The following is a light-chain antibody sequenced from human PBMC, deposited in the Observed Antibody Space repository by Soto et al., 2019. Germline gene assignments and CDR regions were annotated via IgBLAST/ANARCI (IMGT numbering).Light chain of an antibody. Sequence: SALPHPPSASGSPGQSVAISCTGTSSDVGVYKYVSWYQQHPGKAPKLMIYEVNKRPSGVPDRFSGSKSGNTASLTVSGLQAEDEADYYCSSYAXSSNGFVPGTKXTXL. CDR2: EVN. J-gene: IGLJ1*01. CDR3: SSYAXSSNG. V-gene: IGLV2-8*01. CDR1: SSDVGVYKY.